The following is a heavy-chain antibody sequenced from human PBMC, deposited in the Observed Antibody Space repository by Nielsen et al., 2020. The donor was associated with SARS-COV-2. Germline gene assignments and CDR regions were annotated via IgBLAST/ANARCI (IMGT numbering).Heavy chain of an antibody. CDR1: GFTFSSYS. V-gene: IGHV3-21*01. CDR3: ARDGWGYSGYDFYHYGMDV. CDR2: ISSSSSYI. D-gene: IGHD5-12*01. J-gene: IGHJ6*02. Sequence: GGSLRLSCAASGFTFSSYSMNWVRQAPGKGLEWVSSISSSSSYIYYADSVKGRFTISRDNAKNSLYLQMNSLRAEDTAVYYCARDGWGYSGYDFYHYGMDVWGQGTTVTVSS.